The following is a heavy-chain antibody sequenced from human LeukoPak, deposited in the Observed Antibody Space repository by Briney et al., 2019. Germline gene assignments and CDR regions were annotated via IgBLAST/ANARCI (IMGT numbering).Heavy chain of an antibody. V-gene: IGHV4-39*07. CDR3: ARDILPQRPIDY. J-gene: IGHJ4*02. Sequence: PSETLSLTCTVSGGSISSSSYYWGWIRQPPGKGLEWIGSIYYSGSTYYNPPLKSRVTISVDTSKNQFSLKLSSVTAADTAVYYCARDILPQRPIDYWGQGTLVTVSS. D-gene: IGHD1-1*01. CDR1: GGSISSSSYY. CDR2: IYYSGST.